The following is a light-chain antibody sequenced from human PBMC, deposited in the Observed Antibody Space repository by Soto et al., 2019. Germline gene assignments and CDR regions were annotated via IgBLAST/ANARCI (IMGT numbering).Light chain of an antibody. CDR2: DNN. CDR1: SSNIGNNY. Sequence: QSVLTQPPSVSAAPGQKVTISVSGSSSNIGNNYVSWYQQLPGTAPRLLIYDNNKRPSGIPDRFSGSKSGTSTTLGITGLQTGDEADYYCGTWDSSLSAHNYVFGTGTKVTVL. CDR3: GTWDSSLSAHNYV. V-gene: IGLV1-51*01. J-gene: IGLJ1*01.